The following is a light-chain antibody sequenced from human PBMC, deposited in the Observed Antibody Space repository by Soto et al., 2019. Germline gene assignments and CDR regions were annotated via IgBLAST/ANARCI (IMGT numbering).Light chain of an antibody. Sequence: DFQMTQSPSSLSASVGDRVTITCRTSQGISNYLAWYQQKPGKSPKLLIFGASTLQSGVPSRFSGSGSGTDFALTISGLQPEDVATYYCQIYDNVPLACGQGTKLEI. V-gene: IGKV1-27*01. J-gene: IGKJ2*01. CDR1: QGISNY. CDR3: QIYDNVPLA. CDR2: GAS.